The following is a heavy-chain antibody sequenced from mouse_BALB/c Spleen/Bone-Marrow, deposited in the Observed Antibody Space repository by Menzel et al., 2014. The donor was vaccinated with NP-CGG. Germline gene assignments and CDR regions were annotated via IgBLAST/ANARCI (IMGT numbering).Heavy chain of an antibody. J-gene: IGHJ1*01. Sequence: EVKLQESGPELVQPGASVKMSCKASGYTFTSYIMQWVKQKPGQGLECIGYINPYNDGTKYNEKFKGKATLTSDKSSSTAYMGLSSLTSEDSAVYYCARFDGYYSLYFDVWGAGTTVTVSS. CDR1: GYTFTSYI. D-gene: IGHD2-3*01. CDR3: ARFDGYYSLYFDV. V-gene: IGHV1-14*01. CDR2: INPYNDGT.